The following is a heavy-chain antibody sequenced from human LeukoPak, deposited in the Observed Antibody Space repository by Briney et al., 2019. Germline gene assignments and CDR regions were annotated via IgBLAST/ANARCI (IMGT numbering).Heavy chain of an antibody. V-gene: IGHV3-23*01. J-gene: IGHJ3*02. Sequence: GGSLRLSCAASGFTFSSYAMSWVRQAPGKGLEWVSAISGSGGSTYYADSVKGRFTISRDNSKNTLYLQLNSLRAEDTAVYYCAKDRRYCSSTSCYDAYDAFDIWGQGTMVTVSS. CDR2: ISGSGGST. CDR1: GFTFSSYA. D-gene: IGHD2-2*01. CDR3: AKDRRYCSSTSCYDAYDAFDI.